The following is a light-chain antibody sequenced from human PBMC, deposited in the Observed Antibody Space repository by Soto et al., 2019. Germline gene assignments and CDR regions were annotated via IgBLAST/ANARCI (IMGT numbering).Light chain of an antibody. CDR3: QQVKSYPLT. CDR2: GAS. CDR1: QGISSAY. Sequence: EIVVTQSPYTLSLSPGERATLSCRASQGISSAYLPWDKEKPGQAPRLLIYGASSRATGIPDRFSGSGSGTEITLTITRLQPEDFATHYCQQVKSYPLTFGGGTKVDIK. V-gene: IGKV3D-7*01. J-gene: IGKJ4*01.